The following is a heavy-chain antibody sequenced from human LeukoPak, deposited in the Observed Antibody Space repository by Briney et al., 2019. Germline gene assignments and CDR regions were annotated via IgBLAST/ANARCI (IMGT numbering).Heavy chain of an antibody. D-gene: IGHD2-21*02. J-gene: IGHJ4*02. CDR1: GFTFSSSW. V-gene: IGHV3-7*01. CDR3: TRGLQGGDDDAGDLLDY. CDR2: VKQDGSAT. Sequence: PGGSLRLSCAASGFTFSSSWMTWVRQAPGKGLEWVAGVKQDGSATYYVESVKGRFTISRDKAEKSLYLQMNTLGAEDTAVYYCTRGLQGGDDDAGDLLDYWGQGSLVTVSS.